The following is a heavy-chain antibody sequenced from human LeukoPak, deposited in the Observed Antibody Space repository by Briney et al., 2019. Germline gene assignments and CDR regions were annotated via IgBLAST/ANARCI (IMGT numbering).Heavy chain of an antibody. CDR3: ASGPKFYYYYMDV. Sequence: GGSLRLSCAASGFTFDDYGMSWARQAPGKGLEWVSGINWNGGSTGYADSVKGRFTISRDNAKNSLYLQMNSLRAEDTALYYCASGPKFYYYYMDVWGKGTTVTVSS. CDR1: GFTFDDYG. D-gene: IGHD3-10*01. CDR2: INWNGGST. V-gene: IGHV3-20*04. J-gene: IGHJ6*03.